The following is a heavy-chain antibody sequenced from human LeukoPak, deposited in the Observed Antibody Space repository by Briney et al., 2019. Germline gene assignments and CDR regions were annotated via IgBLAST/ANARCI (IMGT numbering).Heavy chain of an antibody. D-gene: IGHD6-13*01. V-gene: IGHV4-59*01. CDR1: GGSISRYY. Sequence: ASETLSLTCTVSGGSISRYYWSWIRQPPGKRLEWIGYIYYSGSTNYNPSLKSRVTISVDTSKNQSSLTLRSVTAADTAVYYCARGGIGAAGPVGYWGQGTLVTVSS. J-gene: IGHJ4*02. CDR3: ARGGIGAAGPVGY. CDR2: IYYSGST.